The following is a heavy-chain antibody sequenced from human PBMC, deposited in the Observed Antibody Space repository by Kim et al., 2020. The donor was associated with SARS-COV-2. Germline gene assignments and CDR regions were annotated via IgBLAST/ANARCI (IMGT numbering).Heavy chain of an antibody. CDR3: ARVPRGYYDSSGVPRGSWFDP. CDR1: GGSISSGDYY. Sequence: SETLSLTCTVSGGSISSGDYYWSWIRQPPGKGLEWIGYIYYSGSTYYNPSLKSRVTISVDTSKNQFSLKLSSVTAADTAVYYCARVPRGYYDSSGVPRGSWFDPWGQGTLVTVSS. J-gene: IGHJ5*02. V-gene: IGHV4-30-4*01. CDR2: IYYSGST. D-gene: IGHD3-22*01.